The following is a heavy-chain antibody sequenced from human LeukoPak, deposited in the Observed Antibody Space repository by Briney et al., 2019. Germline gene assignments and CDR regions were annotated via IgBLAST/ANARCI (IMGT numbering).Heavy chain of an antibody. V-gene: IGHV3-7*01. CDR1: GFTFSDYW. CDR2: IKQDGSEK. CDR3: ARVYSFNFDY. J-gene: IGHJ4*02. D-gene: IGHD1-26*01. Sequence: GGSLRLSCAASGFTFSDYWMSWVRKGPGKGLEWVASIKQDGSEKYFADSGKGRFTISRDSATNSLYLQMNSLRAEDTAVYYCARVYSFNFDYWGQGTLVTVSS.